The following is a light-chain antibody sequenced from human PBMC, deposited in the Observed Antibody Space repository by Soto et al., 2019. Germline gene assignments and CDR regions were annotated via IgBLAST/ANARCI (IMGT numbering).Light chain of an antibody. J-gene: IGLJ1*01. CDR1: SSDVGGYNY. CDR3: SSYAGSNNFV. CDR2: EVS. V-gene: IGLV2-8*01. Sequence: QSVLTQPPSASGCPGQSVTISCTGTSSDVGGYNYVSWYQQHPGKAPKLMIYEVSKRPSGVPDRLSGSKSGNTASLTVSGLQAEDEADYYCSSYAGSNNFVFGTGTKVTVL.